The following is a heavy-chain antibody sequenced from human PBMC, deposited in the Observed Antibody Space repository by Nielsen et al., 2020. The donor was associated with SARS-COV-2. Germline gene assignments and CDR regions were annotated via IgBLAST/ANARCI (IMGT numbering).Heavy chain of an antibody. CDR1: GYTLTELS. CDR3: ARGPGYGDHPRY. J-gene: IGHJ4*02. V-gene: IGHV1-24*01. Sequence: ASVKVSCKVSGYTLTELSMHWVRQAPGKGLEWMGGFDPEDGETIYAQKFQGRVTMTEDTSTDTAYMELRSLRSDDTAVYYCARGPGYGDHPRYWGQGTLVTVSS. CDR2: FDPEDGET. D-gene: IGHD4-17*01.